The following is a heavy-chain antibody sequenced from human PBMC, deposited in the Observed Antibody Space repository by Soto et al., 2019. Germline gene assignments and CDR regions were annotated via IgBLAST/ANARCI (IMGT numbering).Heavy chain of an antibody. V-gene: IGHV3-53*01. Sequence: GGSLRLSCAASGFTVSSNYMSWVRQAPGKGLEWVSVIYSGGSTYYADSVKGRFTISRDNSKNTLYLQMNSLRAEYTAVYYCARELTGDVFDYWGQGTLVTVSS. CDR3: ARELTGDVFDY. CDR2: IYSGGST. J-gene: IGHJ4*02. CDR1: GFTVSSNY. D-gene: IGHD7-27*01.